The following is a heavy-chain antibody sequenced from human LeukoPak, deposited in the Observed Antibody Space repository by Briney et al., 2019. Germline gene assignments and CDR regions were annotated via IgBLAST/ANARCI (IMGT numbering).Heavy chain of an antibody. CDR3: AKIQTAAAGFFDY. V-gene: IGHV3-23*01. D-gene: IGHD6-13*01. Sequence: GAPRLSCAASGFTFSSYAKSWVRQAPGKGLEWVSAISGSGGSTYYADSVKGRFTISRDNSKNTLYLQMNSLRAEDTAVYYCAKIQTAAAGFFDYWGQGTLVTVSS. J-gene: IGHJ4*02. CDR2: ISGSGGST. CDR1: GFTFSSYA.